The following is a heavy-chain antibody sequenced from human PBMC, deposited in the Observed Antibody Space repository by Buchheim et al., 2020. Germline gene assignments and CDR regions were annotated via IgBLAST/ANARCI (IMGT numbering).Heavy chain of an antibody. J-gene: IGHJ6*02. V-gene: IGHV3-30*18. CDR2: ISYDGSNK. Sequence: QVQLVESGGGVVQPGRSLRLSCAASGFTFSSYGMHWVRQAPGKGLEWVAVISYDGSNKYYADSVKGRFTISRDNSKNTLYLQMNSLRAEDTAVYYCAKAHDWYYYYGMDVWGQGTT. CDR1: GFTFSSYG. CDR3: AKAHDWYYYYGMDV. D-gene: IGHD3-9*01.